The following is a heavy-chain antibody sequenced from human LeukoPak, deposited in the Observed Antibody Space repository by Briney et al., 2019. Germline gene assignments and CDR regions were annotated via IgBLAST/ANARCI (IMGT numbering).Heavy chain of an antibody. D-gene: IGHD4-11*01. V-gene: IGHV3-30-3*01. CDR2: ILYDGTNK. Sequence: GGSLRLSCAASEFTFSSYAMHWVRQAPGKGLEWVAIILYDGTNKYYADSVKGRFTISRDNSKNTLYLQMDSLRAEDTAVYYCARIGTMTTVNYWGQGTLVTVSS. CDR3: ARIGTMTTVNY. CDR1: EFTFSSYA. J-gene: IGHJ4*02.